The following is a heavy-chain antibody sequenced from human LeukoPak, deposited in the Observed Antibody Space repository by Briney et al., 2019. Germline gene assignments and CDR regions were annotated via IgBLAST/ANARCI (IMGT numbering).Heavy chain of an antibody. CDR1: GFTFSSHW. Sequence: PGGSLRLSCAASGFTFSSHWMHWVRQTPGKGLVWVSRIESDGSSTSYADSVKGRFTISRDNAKNTLHLQMNSLRAEDTAVYYCARVGICDGGSCYYYGMDVWGQGTTVTVSS. J-gene: IGHJ6*02. V-gene: IGHV3-74*01. CDR3: ARVGICDGGSCYYYGMDV. CDR2: IESDGSST. D-gene: IGHD3-3*01.